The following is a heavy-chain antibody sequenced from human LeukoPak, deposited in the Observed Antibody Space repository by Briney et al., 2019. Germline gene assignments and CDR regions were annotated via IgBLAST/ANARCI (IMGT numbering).Heavy chain of an antibody. CDR1: GGTFSRYA. J-gene: IGHJ6*02. D-gene: IGHD5-12*01. Sequence: ASVKVSCKASGGTFSRYAISWVRQAPGLRLESMGGIIPIFGTANYAQKFQGRVTISADESTSTAYMELSSLRSEDTAMYYCARRPSGYDGYYYYGMDVWGQGTTVTVS. CDR3: ARRPSGYDGYYYYGMDV. CDR2: IIPIFGTA. V-gene: IGHV1-69*13.